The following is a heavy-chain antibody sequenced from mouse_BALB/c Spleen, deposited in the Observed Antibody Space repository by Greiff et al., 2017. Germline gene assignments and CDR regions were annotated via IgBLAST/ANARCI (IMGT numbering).Heavy chain of an antibody. Sequence: EVKLEESGPELVKPGASVKISCKTSGYTFTEYTMHWVKQSHGKSLEWIGGINPNNGGTSYNQKFKGKATLTVDKSSSTAYMELRSLTSEDSAVYYCAREDYYGSSYYAMDYWGQGTSVTVSS. CDR3: AREDYYGSSYYAMDY. CDR1: GYTFTEYT. CDR2: INPNNGGT. D-gene: IGHD1-1*01. V-gene: IGHV1-18*01. J-gene: IGHJ4*01.